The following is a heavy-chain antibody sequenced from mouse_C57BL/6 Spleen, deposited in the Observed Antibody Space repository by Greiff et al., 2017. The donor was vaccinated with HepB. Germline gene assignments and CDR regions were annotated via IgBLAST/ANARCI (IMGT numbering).Heavy chain of an antibody. J-gene: IGHJ4*01. D-gene: IGHD1-1*01. CDR1: GYTFTGYW. CDR2: ILPGSGST. Sequence: VQLQQSGAELMKPGASVKLSCKATGYTFTGYWIEWVKQRPGHGLEWIGEILPGSGSTNYNEKFKGKATFTADTSSNTAYMQLSSLTTEDSAIYYSARRVSLITTVVATDYAMDYWGQGTSVTVSS. CDR3: ARRVSLITTVVATDYAMDY. V-gene: IGHV1-9*01.